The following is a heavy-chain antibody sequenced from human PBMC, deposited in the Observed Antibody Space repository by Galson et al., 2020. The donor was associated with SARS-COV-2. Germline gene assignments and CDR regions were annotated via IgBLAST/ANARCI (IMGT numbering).Heavy chain of an antibody. Sequence: SQTLSLTCTVSGGSVRTSSYYWGWVRQPPGKGLEWIGHMYYSGSTFYDPSLKSRVTMSVDTSKNQFSLKLSSVTATDTAVYYCAILRVGAVDYWGQGTLVTVSS. J-gene: IGHJ4*02. CDR1: GGSVRTSSYY. D-gene: IGHD3-16*01. CDR2: MYYSGST. CDR3: AILRVGAVDY. V-gene: IGHV4-39*01.